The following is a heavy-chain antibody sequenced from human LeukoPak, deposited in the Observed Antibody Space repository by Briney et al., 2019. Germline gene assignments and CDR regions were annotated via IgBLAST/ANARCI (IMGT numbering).Heavy chain of an antibody. CDR2: INQDGREQ. J-gene: IGHJ4*02. CDR3: TGGALDY. Sequence: QTGGSLRLSCAASGFTFSYYWMSWVRQAPGQGLEWVAKINQDGREQHFVDSVKGRFTISRDNAKNSLFLQMDRLRAEDTAVYYCTGGALDYWGQGVLVTVSS. V-gene: IGHV3-7*04. CDR1: GFTFSYYW.